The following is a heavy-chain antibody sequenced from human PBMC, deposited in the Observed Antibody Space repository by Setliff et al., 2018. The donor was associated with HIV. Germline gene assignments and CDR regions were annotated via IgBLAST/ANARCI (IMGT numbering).Heavy chain of an antibody. CDR1: GGSFSGYY. V-gene: IGHV4-59*01. Sequence: SETLSLTCSVSGGSFSGYYWSWIRQPPGKGLEWIGYIYIYNSGSTNYNPSLTSRVTISVDTSRNQFSLKLTSVTAADTAIYYCVRGVNFDYWGQGTQVTVSS. D-gene: IGHD3-3*01. J-gene: IGHJ4*02. CDR2: IYIYNSGST. CDR3: VRGVNFDY.